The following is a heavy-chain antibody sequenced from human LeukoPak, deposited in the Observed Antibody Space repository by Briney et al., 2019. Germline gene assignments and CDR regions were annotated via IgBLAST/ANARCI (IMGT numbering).Heavy chain of an antibody. Sequence: SETLSLTCAVYGGSFSGYYWGWIRQPPGKGLEWIGNIYYSGSTYYNPSLKSRVTISVDTSKNQFSLKLSSVTAADTAVYYCARAGVYSYGRKYRPYMDVWGKGTTVTVSS. D-gene: IGHD5-18*01. CDR3: ARAGVYSYGRKYRPYMDV. V-gene: IGHV4-34*01. CDR2: IYYSGST. J-gene: IGHJ6*03. CDR1: GGSFSGYY.